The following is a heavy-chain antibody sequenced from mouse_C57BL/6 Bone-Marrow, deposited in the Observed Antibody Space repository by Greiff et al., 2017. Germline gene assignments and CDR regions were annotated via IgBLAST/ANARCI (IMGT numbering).Heavy chain of an antibody. Sequence: DVKLVESGGDLVKPGGSLKLSCAASGFTFSSYGMSWVRQTPDKRLEWVATISSGGSYTYYPDSVKGRFTISRDNAKNTLYLQMSSLKSEDTDMYYCARLGITTGFDYWGQGTTLTVSS. CDR3: ARLGITTGFDY. D-gene: IGHD2-4*01. CDR1: GFTFSSYG. V-gene: IGHV5-6*02. J-gene: IGHJ2*01. CDR2: ISSGGSYT.